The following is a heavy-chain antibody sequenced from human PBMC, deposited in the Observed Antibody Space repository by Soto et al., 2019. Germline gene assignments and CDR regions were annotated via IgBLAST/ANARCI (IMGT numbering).Heavy chain of an antibody. J-gene: IGHJ6*02. CDR1: GYTFIRYG. V-gene: IGHV1-18*01. D-gene: IGHD3-16*01. Sequence: QVQLVQSAGEMKNPGASVQVSCKASGYTFIRYGITWVRQAPGQGFEWMGWISPYDDSTIYAQKLQGRVTMTADTSPRIVNLTLSSLKSDDTAVYYCARGGYYDHNWVKLRHYGLDVWGQGTSVTVSS. CDR2: ISPYDDST. CDR3: ARGGYYDHNWVKLRHYGLDV.